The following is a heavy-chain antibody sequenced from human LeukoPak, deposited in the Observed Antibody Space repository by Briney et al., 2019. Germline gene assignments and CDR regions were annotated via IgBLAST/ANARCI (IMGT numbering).Heavy chain of an antibody. V-gene: IGHV3-66*01. CDR3: PRGQSYCGADCYSD. D-gene: IGHD2-21*02. CDR2: IYTGGAT. J-gene: IGHJ4*02. CDR1: GFSINHYY. Sequence: QSGGSLRLSCAASGFSINHYYMTWIRQAPGKGLDWVSVIYTGGATNYGDSVKGRFTISRDNSKNTLYLQMNSLRADDTAIYYCPRGQSYCGADCYSDWGQGTLVTVSS.